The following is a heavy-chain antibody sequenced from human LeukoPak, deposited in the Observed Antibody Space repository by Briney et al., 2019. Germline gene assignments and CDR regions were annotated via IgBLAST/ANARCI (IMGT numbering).Heavy chain of an antibody. CDR1: GFTFSSYS. J-gene: IGHJ3*02. V-gene: IGHV3-21*01. CDR2: INSSSSYI. CDR3: AKLPTFFWEYGDYNGFDI. D-gene: IGHD4-17*01. Sequence: KTGGSLRLSCAASGFTFSSYSMNWVRQAPGKGLEWVSSINSSSSYIYYADSVKGRFTISRDNSKNTLYLQMNSLRAEDTAVYYCAKLPTFFWEYGDYNGFDIWGQGILVTVSS.